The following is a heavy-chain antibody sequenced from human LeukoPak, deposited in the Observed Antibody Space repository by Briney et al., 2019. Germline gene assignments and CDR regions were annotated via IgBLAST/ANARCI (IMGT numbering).Heavy chain of an antibody. CDR2: IYYSGST. V-gene: IGHV4-31*03. CDR3: ARGATMIVVVRASWAFDI. Sequence: PSETLSLTCTVSGGSISSGGYYWSWIRQHPGKGLERIGYIYYSGSTYYNPSLKSRVTISVDTSKNQFSLKLSSVTAADTAVYYCARGATMIVVVRASWAFDIWGQGTMVTVSS. CDR1: GGSISSGGYY. J-gene: IGHJ3*02. D-gene: IGHD3-22*01.